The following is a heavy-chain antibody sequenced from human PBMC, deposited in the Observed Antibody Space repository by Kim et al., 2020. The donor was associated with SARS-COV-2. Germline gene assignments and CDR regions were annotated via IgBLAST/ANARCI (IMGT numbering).Heavy chain of an antibody. Sequence: SVKVSCKASGGTFSSYAISWVRQAPGQGLEWMGGIIPIFGTANYAQKFQGRVTITADESTSTAYMELSSLRSEDTAVYYCARGLGSGYNSWFDPWGQGTLVTVSS. D-gene: IGHD5-12*01. CDR1: GGTFSSYA. V-gene: IGHV1-69*13. CDR2: IIPIFGTA. CDR3: ARGLGSGYNSWFDP. J-gene: IGHJ5*02.